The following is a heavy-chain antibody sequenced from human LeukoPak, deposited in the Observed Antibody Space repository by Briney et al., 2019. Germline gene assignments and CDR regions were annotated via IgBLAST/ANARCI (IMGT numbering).Heavy chain of an antibody. J-gene: IGHJ5*02. CDR1: GYTFTGYY. CDR2: INPNSGGT. V-gene: IGHV1-2*02. Sequence: ASVKVSCKASGYTFTGYYMHWVRQAPGQGLEWMGWINPNSGGTNYAQKFQGRVTMTRDTSISTAYMELSRLRSDDTAVYYCARVGRIAARSQRWFDPWGQGTLVTVSS. D-gene: IGHD6-6*01. CDR3: ARVGRIAARSQRWFDP.